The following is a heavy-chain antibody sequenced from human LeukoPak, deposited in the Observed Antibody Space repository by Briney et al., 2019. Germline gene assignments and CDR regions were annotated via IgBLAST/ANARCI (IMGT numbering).Heavy chain of an antibody. Sequence: ASVKVSCKASGYTFTGYYMHWVRQAPGQGLEWMGWINPNSGGTNYAQKFQGRVTMTRDTSISTAYMELSSLRSDDTAAYYCATARDRNSVYSSLDYWGQGTLVTVSS. CDR1: GYTFTGYY. CDR3: ATARDRNSVYSSLDY. V-gene: IGHV1-2*02. CDR2: INPNSGGT. J-gene: IGHJ4*02. D-gene: IGHD5/OR15-5a*01.